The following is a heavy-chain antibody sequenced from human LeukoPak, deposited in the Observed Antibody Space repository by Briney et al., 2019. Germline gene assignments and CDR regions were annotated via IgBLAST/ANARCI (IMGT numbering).Heavy chain of an antibody. D-gene: IGHD2-21*01. Sequence: GASVRVSCRASGYTFTGYIIHWVRQAPGQGLDWMGWINPNNGDTSYAQKFQGRLTMTRDTPISTAYMELSRLRSDDTALYYCARRRPRLVINDVLHIWGQGTMVTVSS. CDR1: GYTFTGYI. CDR3: ARRRPRLVINDVLHI. J-gene: IGHJ3*02. CDR2: INPNNGDT. V-gene: IGHV1-2*02.